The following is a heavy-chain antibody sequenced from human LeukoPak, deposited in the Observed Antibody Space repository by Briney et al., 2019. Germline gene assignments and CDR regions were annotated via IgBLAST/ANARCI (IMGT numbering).Heavy chain of an antibody. V-gene: IGHV4-59*08. Sequence: SETLSLTCTVSGGSISSYYWSWIRQPPGKGLEWIGYIYYSGSTNYNPSLKSRVTISVDTSKNQFFLKLSSVTAADTAVYYCARGHSSSWYGDAFDIWGQGTMVTVSS. D-gene: IGHD6-13*01. J-gene: IGHJ3*02. CDR2: IYYSGST. CDR1: GGSISSYY. CDR3: ARGHSSSWYGDAFDI.